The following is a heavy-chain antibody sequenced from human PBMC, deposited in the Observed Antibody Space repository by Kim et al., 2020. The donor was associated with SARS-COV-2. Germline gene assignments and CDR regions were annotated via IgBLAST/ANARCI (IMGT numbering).Heavy chain of an antibody. CDR1: GDSVSSNSAA. V-gene: IGHV6-1*01. CDR3: ARDLIPWFGELRGWFDP. D-gene: IGHD3-10*01. Sequence: SQTLSLRGAISGDSVSSNSAAWNWIRQSPSRGLEWLGRTYYRSKWYNDYAVSVKSRITINPDTSKNQFSLQLNSVTPEDTAVYYCARDLIPWFGELRGWFDPWGQGTLVTVSS. CDR2: TYYRSKWYN. J-gene: IGHJ5*02.